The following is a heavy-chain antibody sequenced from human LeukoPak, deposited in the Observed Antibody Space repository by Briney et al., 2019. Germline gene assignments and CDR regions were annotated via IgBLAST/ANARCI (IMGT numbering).Heavy chain of an antibody. CDR1: GFTFTSYP. Sequence: GGSLRLSCAASGFTFTSYPMHWVRQAPGKGLEYVSAISSNGGSTYYAHSVKGRFTISRDNSKNTLYLQMGSLRAEDTAVYYCARDHQQLVRSDAFDIWGQGTMVTVSS. V-gene: IGHV3-64*01. J-gene: IGHJ3*02. D-gene: IGHD6-6*01. CDR2: ISSNGGST. CDR3: ARDHQQLVRSDAFDI.